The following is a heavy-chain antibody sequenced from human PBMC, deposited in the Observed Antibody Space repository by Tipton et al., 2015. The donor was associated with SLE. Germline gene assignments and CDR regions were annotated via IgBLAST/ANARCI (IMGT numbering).Heavy chain of an antibody. Sequence: QLVQSGPEVKKPGASVNVSCKASGYTFTCYYIHWVRQAPGQGLEWMGKINPRGGTTSYSQKFQGRVTMTRDTSTSTVYMELSSLRSEDTAVYYCANSCTRSSLTFDIWGQGTMVTVSS. J-gene: IGHJ3*02. D-gene: IGHD2-8*01. CDR2: INPRGGTT. CDR3: ANSCTRSSLTFDI. CDR1: GYTFTCYY. V-gene: IGHV1-46*01.